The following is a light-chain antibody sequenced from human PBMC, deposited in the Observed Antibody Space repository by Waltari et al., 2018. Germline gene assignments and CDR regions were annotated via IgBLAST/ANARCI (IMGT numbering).Light chain of an antibody. V-gene: IGKV3-15*01. CDR2: GTC. CDR3: QQYDSWPPFWT. J-gene: IGKJ1*01. CDR1: QSVSSN. Sequence: EIVMTQSPATLSVSPGERVTLSCRARQSVSSNLAWYQQKPCQAPRLLMYGTCNRAPGFPARVSGGGSGTEITLTISSLQSEDFAVYYCQQYDSWPPFWTFGQGTKVEIK.